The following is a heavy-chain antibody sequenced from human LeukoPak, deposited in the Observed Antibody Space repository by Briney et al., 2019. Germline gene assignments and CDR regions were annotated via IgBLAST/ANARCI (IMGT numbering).Heavy chain of an antibody. CDR2: IWYDGSNK. D-gene: IGHD4-17*01. J-gene: IGHJ4*02. CDR1: GFTFSSYG. CDR3: AKGLRDYGDTIDY. Sequence: PGGSLRLSCAASGFTFSSYGMHWVRQAPGKELEWVAVIWYDGSNKYYADSVKGRFTISRDNSKNTLYLQMNSLRAEDTAVYYCAKGLRDYGDTIDYWGQGTLVTVSS. V-gene: IGHV3-33*06.